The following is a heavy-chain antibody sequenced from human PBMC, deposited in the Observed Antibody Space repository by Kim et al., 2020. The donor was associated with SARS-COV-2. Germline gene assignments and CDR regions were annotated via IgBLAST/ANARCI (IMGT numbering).Heavy chain of an antibody. V-gene: IGHV4-31*03. CDR1: GGSISSGGYY. Sequence: SETLSLTCTVSGGSISSGGYYWSWIRQHPGKGLEWIGYIYYSGRTYYNPSLKSRVAISVDTSKIQFSLKLTSVTAADTAAYYCARVDCSDGSCSRFDPWG. J-gene: IGHJ5*02. D-gene: IGHD2-15*01. CDR3: ARVDCSDGSCSRFDP. CDR2: IYYSGRT.